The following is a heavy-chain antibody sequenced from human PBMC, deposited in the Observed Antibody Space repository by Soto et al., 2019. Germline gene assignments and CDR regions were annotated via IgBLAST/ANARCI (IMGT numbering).Heavy chain of an antibody. D-gene: IGHD4-17*01. Sequence: PSETLSLTCTVSGGSISSYYWSWIRQPPGKGLEWIGYIYYSGSTNYNPSLKSRVTISVDTSKNQFSLKLSSVTAADTAVYYCARTTRMTTVTLYYYYYYMDVWGKGTTVTVSS. CDR1: GGSISSYY. J-gene: IGHJ6*03. CDR2: IYYSGST. CDR3: ARTTRMTTVTLYYYYYYMDV. V-gene: IGHV4-59*08.